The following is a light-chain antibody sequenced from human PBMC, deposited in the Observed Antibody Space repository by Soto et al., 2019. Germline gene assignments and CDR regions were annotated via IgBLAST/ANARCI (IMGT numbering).Light chain of an antibody. J-gene: IGLJ1*01. CDR2: GNS. CDR3: QSYDSSLSGYV. CDR1: RPKIGAGYD. V-gene: IGLV1-40*01. Sequence: CVLTQPPPVSGAPGQRVAISCPGDRPKIGAGYDVHWYQQLPGTAPKLLIYGNSNRPSGVPDRFSGSKSGTSASLAITGLQAEDEADYYCQSYDSSLSGYVCGTGTKVTVL.